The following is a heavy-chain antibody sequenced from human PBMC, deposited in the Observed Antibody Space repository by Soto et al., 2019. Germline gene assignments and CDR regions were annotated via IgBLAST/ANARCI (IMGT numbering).Heavy chain of an antibody. Sequence: SETLTLTCLVSGFPISSTYSWGWIRQPPGKGLEWIGSISHSGTTSYSPSLTSRVSISVDTSKNQVSLKLTSVTAADTAVYFCARVTMVIRDSDHFGVDVWGHGTTVTVSS. V-gene: IGHV4-38-2*02. CDR3: ARVTMVIRDSDHFGVDV. D-gene: IGHD4-17*01. CDR2: ISHSGTT. CDR1: GFPISSTYS. J-gene: IGHJ6*02.